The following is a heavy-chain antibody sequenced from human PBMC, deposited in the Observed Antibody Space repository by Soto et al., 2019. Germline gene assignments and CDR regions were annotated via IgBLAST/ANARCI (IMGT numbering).Heavy chain of an antibody. V-gene: IGHV4-59*01. CDR2: IFHTGNT. CDR3: AACNESLDY. D-gene: IGHD1-1*01. Sequence: SETLSLTCTVSGDSFSSYHWTWIRQPTGKRLEWVASIFHTGNTNYNPSLKRRVTISADTSQNQFSLKLRTVTPAATAAYCCAACNESLDYWGPGTLVTVSS. J-gene: IGHJ4*02. CDR1: GDSFSSYH.